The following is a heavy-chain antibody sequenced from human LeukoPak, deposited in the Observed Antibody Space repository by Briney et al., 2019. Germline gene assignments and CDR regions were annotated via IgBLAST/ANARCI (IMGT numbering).Heavy chain of an antibody. V-gene: IGHV5-51*01. Sequence: GESLKIYCKGSGYSFTSYWIGWVRQMPGKGLEWMGIIYPGDSDTRYSPSFQGQVTISADKSISTAYLQWSSLKASDTAMYYCARTQYVYGDYVSSDAFDIWGQGTMVTVSS. J-gene: IGHJ3*02. CDR2: IYPGDSDT. D-gene: IGHD4-17*01. CDR1: GYSFTSYW. CDR3: ARTQYVYGDYVSSDAFDI.